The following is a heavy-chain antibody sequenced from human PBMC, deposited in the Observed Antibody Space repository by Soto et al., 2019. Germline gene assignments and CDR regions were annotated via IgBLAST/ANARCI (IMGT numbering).Heavy chain of an antibody. CDR3: AKDNSPYSGHNSFDY. J-gene: IGHJ4*02. V-gene: IGHV3-23*01. D-gene: IGHD5-12*01. CDR1: GFTFSSYV. Sequence: EVRLLESGGGLIQPGGSLRLSCAASGFTFSSYVMSWVRQAPGTGLEWVSGISGSGTNTYYADSVKGRFTISRDNSKNMLYLQMTIMRAEDTAEYYCAKDNSPYSGHNSFDYWGEGTLVTVSS. CDR2: ISGSGTNT.